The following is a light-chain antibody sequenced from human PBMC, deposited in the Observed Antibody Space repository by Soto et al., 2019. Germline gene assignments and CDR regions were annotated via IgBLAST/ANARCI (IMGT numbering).Light chain of an antibody. Sequence: SALTQPASVSGSAGQAIAISCTGTSVDVGGFEYVSWYQQHPGKVPKLMIYDVNNRPSGVSNRFSGSKSGNTASLTISGLQAEDEADYFCSSYTSSNTYVFGTGTKVTVL. J-gene: IGLJ1*01. CDR2: DVN. V-gene: IGLV2-14*03. CDR3: SSYTSSNTYV. CDR1: SVDVGGFEY.